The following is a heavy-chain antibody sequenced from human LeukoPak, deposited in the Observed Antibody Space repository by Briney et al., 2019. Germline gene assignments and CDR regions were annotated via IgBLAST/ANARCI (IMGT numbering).Heavy chain of an antibody. CDR3: ARVEEGYGSGRRENYYYYYMDV. CDR1: GGSISSYY. Sequence: SETLSLTCTVSGGSISSYYWSWIRQPPGKGLEWIGYIYYSGSANYNPSLKSRVTISVDTSKNQFSLKLSSVTAADTAVYYCARVEEGYGSGRRENYYYYYMDVWGKGTTVTISS. J-gene: IGHJ6*03. V-gene: IGHV4-59*01. D-gene: IGHD3-10*01. CDR2: IYYSGSA.